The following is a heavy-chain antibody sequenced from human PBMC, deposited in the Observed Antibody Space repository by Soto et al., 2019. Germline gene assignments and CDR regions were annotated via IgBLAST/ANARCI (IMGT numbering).Heavy chain of an antibody. J-gene: IGHJ6*01. CDR3: ARRALWCGRGDYYYYGMDV. V-gene: IGHV3-7*03. D-gene: IGHD3-10*01. Sequence: PGGSLRLSCAASGFTLSSYWMSWVRQAPGKGLEWVANIKQDGSEKYYVDSAKVRFTISRDNAKNSLYLQLNRLRAEDTAVHYRARRALWCGRGDYYYYGMDVWVQGTTVTDPS. CDR1: GFTLSSYW. CDR2: IKQDGSEK.